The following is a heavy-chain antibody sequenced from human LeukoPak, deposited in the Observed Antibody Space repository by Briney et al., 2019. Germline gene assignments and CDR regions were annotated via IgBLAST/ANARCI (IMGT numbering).Heavy chain of an antibody. Sequence: PGGSLRLSCAASGFTFDDYAMHWVRQAPGKGLEWVSSISWNSGSIDYADSVKGRFTISRDNAKNSLYLQMNSLRPEDTALYYCAKVVIAVATVYYFDYWGRGTLVTVSS. V-gene: IGHV3-9*01. J-gene: IGHJ4*02. CDR3: AKVVIAVATVYYFDY. CDR2: ISWNSGSI. CDR1: GFTFDDYA. D-gene: IGHD6-19*01.